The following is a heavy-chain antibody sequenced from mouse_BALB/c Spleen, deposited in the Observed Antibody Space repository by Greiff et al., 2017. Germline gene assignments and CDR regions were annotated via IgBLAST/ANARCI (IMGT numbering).Heavy chain of an antibody. J-gene: IGHJ3*01. CDR1: GYAFTNYL. Sequence: QVQLQQSGAELVRPGTSVKVSCKASGYAFTNYLIEWVKQRPGQGLEWIGVINPGSGGTNYNEKFKGKATLTADKSSSTAYMQLSSLTSDDSAVYFCARPFAYWGQGTLVTVSA. CDR2: INPGSGGT. V-gene: IGHV1-54*01. CDR3: ARPFAY.